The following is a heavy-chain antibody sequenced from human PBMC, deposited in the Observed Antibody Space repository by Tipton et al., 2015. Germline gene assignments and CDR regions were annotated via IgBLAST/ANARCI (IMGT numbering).Heavy chain of an antibody. V-gene: IGHV5-51*01. CDR1: GYRFTSYW. CDR2: IYPGDSDT. J-gene: IGHJ4*02. CDR3: ARVMKSREGNKFGFYDY. Sequence: VQLVQSGAEAKKPGESLKISCQGSGYRFTSYWIGWARQMPGKGLEWMGIIYPGDSDTRDSPSFQGQVTISANKSISTANLQWSSLKAADTAMYYCARVMKSREGNKFGFYDYWGQGSLVTVSS. D-gene: IGHD5-24*01.